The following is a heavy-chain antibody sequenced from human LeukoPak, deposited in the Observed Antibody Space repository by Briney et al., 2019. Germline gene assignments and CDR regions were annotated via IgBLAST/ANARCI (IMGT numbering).Heavy chain of an antibody. D-gene: IGHD2-2*01. J-gene: IGHJ6*03. Sequence: SVKVSCKASGGTFSSYATSWVRQAPGQGLEWMGGIIPIFGTANYAQKFQGRVTITADESTSTVYMELSSLRSEDTAVYYCASPPDCSSTSCHPRNYYMDVWGKGTTVTVSS. CDR1: GGTFSSYA. CDR3: ASPPDCSSTSCHPRNYYMDV. CDR2: IIPIFGTA. V-gene: IGHV1-69*13.